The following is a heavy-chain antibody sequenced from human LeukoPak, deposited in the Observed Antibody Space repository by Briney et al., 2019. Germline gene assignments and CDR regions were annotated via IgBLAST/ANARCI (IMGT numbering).Heavy chain of an antibody. J-gene: IGHJ3*02. CDR1: GGSISSGSYY. V-gene: IGHV4-61*02. CDR3: ARDREDTAMVISGAFDI. Sequence: PSETLSLTXTVSGGSISSGSYYWSWIRQPAGKGLEWIGRIYTSGSTNYNPSLKSRVTISVDTSKTQFSLKLSSVTAADTAVYYCARDREDTAMVISGAFDIWGQGTMVTVSS. CDR2: IYTSGST. D-gene: IGHD5-18*01.